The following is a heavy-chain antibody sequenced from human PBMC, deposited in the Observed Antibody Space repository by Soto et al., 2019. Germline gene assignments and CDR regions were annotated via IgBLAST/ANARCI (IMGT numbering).Heavy chain of an antibody. CDR1: GGSISSGGHY. Sequence: SEILSLTCTVSGGSISSGGHYWNWIRQHPGKGLEWIGYIYYSGSTYYNPSLKSRVTISVDTSKNQFSLNLSSVTAADTAVYYCARDQAYDYTSPGDYYYYGMDVWGQGTTVNVSS. J-gene: IGHJ6*02. V-gene: IGHV4-31*03. CDR3: ARDQAYDYTSPGDYYYYGMDV. D-gene: IGHD4-4*01. CDR2: IYYSGST.